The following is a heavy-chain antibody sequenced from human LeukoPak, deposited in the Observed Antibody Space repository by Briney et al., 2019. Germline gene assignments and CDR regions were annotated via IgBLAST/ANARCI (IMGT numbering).Heavy chain of an antibody. V-gene: IGHV4-38-2*02. CDR2: IHHSGST. J-gene: IGHJ4*02. CDR1: GYSISSGYY. D-gene: IGHD3-10*01. Sequence: SETLSLTCIVSGYSISSGYYWGWIRPPPGKGLEWIGNIHHSGSTYYNPSLKSRVTISVDTSKNQLSLKLSSVTAADTAVYYCARAPAMVRGVRSLDYWGPGTLVTVSS. CDR3: ARAPAMVRGVRSLDY.